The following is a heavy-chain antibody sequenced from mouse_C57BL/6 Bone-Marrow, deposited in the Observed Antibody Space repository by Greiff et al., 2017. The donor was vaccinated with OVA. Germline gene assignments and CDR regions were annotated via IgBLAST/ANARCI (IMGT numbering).Heavy chain of an antibody. J-gene: IGHJ2*01. CDR1: GYTFTSYW. D-gene: IGHD4-1*01. CDR2: IYPGNSDT. CDR3: TRKLTGTGDY. V-gene: IGHV1-5*01. Sequence: VQLQQSGTVLARPGASVKMSCKTSGYTFTSYWMHWVKQRPGQGLEWIGAIYPGNSDTSYNQKFKGKATLTAVTSASTAYMELSSLTNEDSAVYYCTRKLTGTGDYWGQGTTLTVSS.